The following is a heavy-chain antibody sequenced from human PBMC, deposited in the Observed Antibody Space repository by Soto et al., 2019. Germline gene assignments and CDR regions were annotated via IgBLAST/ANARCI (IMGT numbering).Heavy chain of an antibody. CDR3: ARPTDEGEFQLLYSFDY. CDR2: ISGSGNTT. Sequence: PXVSLRLTCAASGFTFTTYAKSWVRQAPGKGLEWVSGISGSGNTTYSADSVKGRFTISRDNSKNTLYLQMNNLRADDTAVYYCARPTDEGEFQLLYSFDYWGQGNLVTVSS. V-gene: IGHV3-23*01. CDR1: GFTFTTYA. J-gene: IGHJ4*01. D-gene: IGHD2-2*02.